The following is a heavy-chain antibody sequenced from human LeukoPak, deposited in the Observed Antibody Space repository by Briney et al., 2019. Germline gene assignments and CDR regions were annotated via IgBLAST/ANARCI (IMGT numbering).Heavy chain of an antibody. J-gene: IGHJ4*02. Sequence: PSETLSLTCTVSGGSISSYYWSWLRQPPGKGMEWVGYIYYSGSTNYNPSLKSRVTISVDTSKNQFSLKLSSVTAADTAVYYCAREGRSGSQFDYWGQGTLVTVSS. D-gene: IGHD3-10*01. CDR3: AREGRSGSQFDY. CDR2: IYYSGST. CDR1: GGSISSYY. V-gene: IGHV4-59*01.